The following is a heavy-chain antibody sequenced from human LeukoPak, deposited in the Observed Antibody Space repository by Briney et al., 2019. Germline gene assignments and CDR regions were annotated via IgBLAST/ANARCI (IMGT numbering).Heavy chain of an antibody. J-gene: IGHJ4*02. CDR2: IYPGDSDT. D-gene: IGHD2-15*01. V-gene: IGHV5-51*01. CDR1: GYSFSSYW. CDR3: ARAECSGGSCHLDY. Sequence: GESLKISCKGSGYSFSSYWIGWVRQMPGKGLEWMGIIYPGDSDTRHSPPFQGQVTISADKSISTAYLQWSSLKASDTAMYYCARAECSGGSCHLDYWGQGTLVTVSS.